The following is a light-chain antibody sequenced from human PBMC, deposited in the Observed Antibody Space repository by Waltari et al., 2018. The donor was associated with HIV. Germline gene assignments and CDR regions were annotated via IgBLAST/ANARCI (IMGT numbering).Light chain of an antibody. J-gene: IGKJ2*01. CDR2: DAS. V-gene: IGKV1-39*01. Sequence: DIQMPQSPYSLSASVGDRVTINCRASQSISSYLNGYQQKPGKAPKLLIYDASRLQSGVPSRFSGSGSGTDFTLTISSLQPEDFATYYCQQSYSTPYTFGQGTKLEIK. CDR1: QSISSY. CDR3: QQSYSTPYT.